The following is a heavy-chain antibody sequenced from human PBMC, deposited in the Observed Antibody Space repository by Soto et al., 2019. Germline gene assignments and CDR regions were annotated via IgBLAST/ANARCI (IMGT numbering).Heavy chain of an antibody. CDR2: MSYDGSDT. CDR3: TKGYGASHSPSDY. D-gene: IGHD5-12*01. J-gene: IGHJ4*02. CDR1: GFIFSNNC. V-gene: IGHV3-30*18. Sequence: GGSLRLSCVGSGFIFSNNCMHWVRQTPGKGLEWVALMSYDGSDTFYADSVKGRFTISRENSKNTLYLQMISLRAEDTAVYYCTKGYGASHSPSDYWGQGTQVNVSS.